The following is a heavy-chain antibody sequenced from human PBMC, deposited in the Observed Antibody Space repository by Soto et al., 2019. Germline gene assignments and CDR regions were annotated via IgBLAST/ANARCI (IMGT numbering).Heavy chain of an antibody. D-gene: IGHD5-12*01. CDR1: GGSISSYY. Sequence: SETLSLTCTVSGGSISSYYWSWIRQPPGKGLEWIGYIYYSGSTNYNPSLKSRVTISVDTSKNQSSLKLTSVTAADTAVYWCARDPVDGYAFFDSWGQGALVTVSS. CDR2: IYYSGST. CDR3: ARDPVDGYAFFDS. V-gene: IGHV4-59*01. J-gene: IGHJ5*02.